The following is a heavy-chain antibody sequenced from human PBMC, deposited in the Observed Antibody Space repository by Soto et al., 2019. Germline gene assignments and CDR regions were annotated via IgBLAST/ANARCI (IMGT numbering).Heavy chain of an antibody. D-gene: IGHD6-13*01. CDR3: ARVIAAAGTRWFDP. V-gene: IGHV4-30-2*01. CDR1: GGSISSGGYS. CDR2: IYHSGST. Sequence: PSETLSLTCAVSGGSISSGGYSWSWIRQPPGKGLEWIGYIYHSGSTYYNPSLKSRVTISVDRSKNQFSLKLSSVTAADTAVYYCARVIAAAGTRWFDPWGQGTLVTVS. J-gene: IGHJ5*02.